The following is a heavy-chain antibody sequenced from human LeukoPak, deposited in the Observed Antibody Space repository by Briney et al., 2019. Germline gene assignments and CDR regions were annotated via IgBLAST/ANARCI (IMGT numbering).Heavy chain of an antibody. J-gene: IGHJ4*02. D-gene: IGHD3-22*01. CDR2: IYASGIT. CDR1: GGSISGYY. V-gene: IGHV4-4*07. Sequence: SETLSLTCTVPGGSISGYYWSWIRQPAGKGLEWIGRIYASGITNYNPSLKSRVTISLDTSKNQFPLKVSSVTAADTAVYYCARGHSGYYDYWGQGTLVTVSS. CDR3: ARGHSGYYDY.